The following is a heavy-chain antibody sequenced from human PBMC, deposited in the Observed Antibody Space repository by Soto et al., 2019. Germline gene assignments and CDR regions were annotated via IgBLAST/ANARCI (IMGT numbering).Heavy chain of an antibody. CDR3: SWGGLALMNG. Sequence: QVQLVQSGAEVKKPGASVKVSCKASGYTFTSYAMHWVRQAPGHRREWMGWINAGNGNTKYSQKFQGRVTISRDTSASTAYMELSCLRCEDTTVYSCSWGGLALMNGWGQGATVTVCS. CDR2: INAGNGNT. CDR1: GYTFTSYA. V-gene: IGHV1-3*01. J-gene: IGHJ6*02. D-gene: IGHD2-21*01.